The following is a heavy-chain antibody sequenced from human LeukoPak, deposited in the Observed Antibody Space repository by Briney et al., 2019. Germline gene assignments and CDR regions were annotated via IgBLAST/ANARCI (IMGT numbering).Heavy chain of an antibody. Sequence: PGGSLRLSCAASGFTFSSYWMHWVRHAPGKGLVWVSHINNDGSSTSHADSVKGRFTISRDNAKNTLYLQMNSLRAEDTAVYYCARDAVYCSSTSCYRSYYYYMDVWGKGTTVTVSS. CDR3: ARDAVYCSSTSCYRSYYYYMDV. J-gene: IGHJ6*03. CDR2: INNDGSST. D-gene: IGHD2-2*02. V-gene: IGHV3-74*01. CDR1: GFTFSSYW.